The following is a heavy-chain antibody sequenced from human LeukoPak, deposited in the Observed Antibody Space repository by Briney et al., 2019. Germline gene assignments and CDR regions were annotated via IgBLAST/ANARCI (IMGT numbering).Heavy chain of an antibody. CDR2: IIPIFATA. CDR3: TGGGAGASYFDY. J-gene: IGHJ4*02. V-gene: IGHV1-69*01. D-gene: IGHD1-26*01. Sequence: SVKVSCKASGGTFSSYAISWVRQAPGQGLEWMGGIIPIFATANYAQKFQGRVTITADESTSTAYMELSSLRSEDTAVYYCTGGGAGASYFDYWGQGTLVTVS. CDR1: GGTFSSYA.